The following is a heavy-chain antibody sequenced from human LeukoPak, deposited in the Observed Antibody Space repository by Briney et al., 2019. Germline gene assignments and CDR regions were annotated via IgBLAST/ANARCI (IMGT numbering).Heavy chain of an antibody. CDR1: GGSISSSNYY. V-gene: IGHV4-39*01. D-gene: IGHD2-15*01. CDR3: ARPRSRISWFDP. J-gene: IGHJ5*02. CDR2: IYYSGST. Sequence: SETLSLTCTVSGGSISSSNYYWGWIRQPPGKGLEWIGNIYYSGSTYYNPSLKSRVTISVDTSKNQCSLRLKSVTAADTSIYYCARPRSRISWFDPWGQGTLVTVSS.